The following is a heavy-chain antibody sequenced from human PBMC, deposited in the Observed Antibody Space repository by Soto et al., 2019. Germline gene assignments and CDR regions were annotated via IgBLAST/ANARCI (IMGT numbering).Heavy chain of an antibody. CDR2: ISYDGSNK. D-gene: IGHD6-13*01. J-gene: IGHJ6*02. V-gene: IGHV3-30*18. CDR1: GFTFSSYG. CDR3: AKVTRIAAAGKDYYYGMDV. Sequence: QVPLVESGGGVVQPGRSLRLSCAASGFTFSSYGMHWVRQAPGKGLEWVAVISYDGSNKYYADSVKGRFTISGDNSKNTLYLQMNSLRAEDTAVYYCAKVTRIAAAGKDYYYGMDVWGQGTTVTVSS.